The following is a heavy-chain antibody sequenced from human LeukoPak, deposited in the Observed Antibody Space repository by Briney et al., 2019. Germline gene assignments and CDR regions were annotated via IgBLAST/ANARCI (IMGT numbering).Heavy chain of an antibody. Sequence: SETLSLTCTVSGGSISGYYWSWVRQPAGKGLEWIGRVYTSGSTNYNPSLKSRVTMSGDTSKNQFSLKLSPVTAADTAVYYCARGSSSWDEGWFDPWGQGTLVTVSS. J-gene: IGHJ5*02. CDR1: GGSISGYY. CDR3: ARGSSSWDEGWFDP. CDR2: VYTSGST. D-gene: IGHD6-13*01. V-gene: IGHV4-4*07.